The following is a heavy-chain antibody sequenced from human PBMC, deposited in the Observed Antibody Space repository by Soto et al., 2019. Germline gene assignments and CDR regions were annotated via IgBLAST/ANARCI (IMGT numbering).Heavy chain of an antibody. Sequence: QVQLVQSGPEVTMPGASVKVSCKTSGYTFTAYGLAWLRQAPGQRPEWLGWVGTANANTNYAEKFQGRVTMPSDRSTTTTDMELRSLRSDDTAGDYCARELNTDPTAYYSFAYWGQGTLVNVSS. V-gene: IGHV1-18*01. CDR1: GYTFTAYG. CDR3: ARELNTDPTAYYSFAY. CDR2: VGTANANT. D-gene: IGHD3-9*01. J-gene: IGHJ4*02.